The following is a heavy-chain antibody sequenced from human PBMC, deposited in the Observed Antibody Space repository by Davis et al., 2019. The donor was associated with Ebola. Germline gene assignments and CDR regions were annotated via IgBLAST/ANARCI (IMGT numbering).Heavy chain of an antibody. CDR2: ISSSSSTI. CDR3: ARRFNYSNYFDYYYGMDV. J-gene: IGHJ6*02. D-gene: IGHD4-11*01. CDR1: GFTFSSYS. Sequence: PGGSLRLSCAASGFTFSSYSMNWVRQAPGKGLEWVSYISSSSSTIYYADSVKGRFTISRDNSKNTLYLQMNSLRAEDTAVYYCARRFNYSNYFDYYYGMDVWGQGTTVTVSS. V-gene: IGHV3-48*01.